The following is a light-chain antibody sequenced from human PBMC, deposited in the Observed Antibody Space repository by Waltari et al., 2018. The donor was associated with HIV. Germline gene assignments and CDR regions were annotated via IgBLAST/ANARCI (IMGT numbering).Light chain of an antibody. V-gene: IGLV2-14*01. CDR3: SSFSSGNSLEV. CDR2: EVN. J-gene: IGLJ1*01. CDR1: SSAVGGFTY. Sequence: HSALTQPASVSGSPGQTVTISCSGTSSAVGGFTYVSWYQQHPGKAPKLMIYEVNNRPSRISSRFSGSKSGNTAYLTISGLQAEDEADYYCSSFSSGNSLEVFGTGTKVTFL.